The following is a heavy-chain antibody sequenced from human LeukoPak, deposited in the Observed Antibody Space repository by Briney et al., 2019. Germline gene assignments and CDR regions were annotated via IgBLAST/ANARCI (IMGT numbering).Heavy chain of an antibody. D-gene: IGHD5-24*01. Sequence: SETLSLTCTISGGSVSDYHWSWIRQSPGKGLEWIGYIYHTGSTSYSPSLKSRVTISADTSQNQFSLKLSSVTAADTAVYYCAREGREREFDPWGQGTLVTVSS. CDR2: IYHTGST. CDR1: GGSVSDYH. J-gene: IGHJ5*02. V-gene: IGHV4-59*02. CDR3: AREGREREFDP.